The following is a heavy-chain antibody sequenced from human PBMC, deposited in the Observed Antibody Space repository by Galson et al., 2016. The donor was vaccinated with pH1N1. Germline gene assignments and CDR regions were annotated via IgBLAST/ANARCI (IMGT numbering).Heavy chain of an antibody. CDR3: AKDRDTSGDFYIFRY. V-gene: IGHV3-23*01. J-gene: IGHJ4*02. D-gene: IGHD2-21*01. CDR2: ISGSVGHT. Sequence: SLRLSCATSGFTFRNYVMSWVRQAPGKGLEWVAAISGSVGHTYYADSVKGRFTISRDNSKNTLYLQMSRLRAEDTAKYYCAKDRDTSGDFYIFRYWGQGTPVIVSS. CDR1: GFTFRNYV.